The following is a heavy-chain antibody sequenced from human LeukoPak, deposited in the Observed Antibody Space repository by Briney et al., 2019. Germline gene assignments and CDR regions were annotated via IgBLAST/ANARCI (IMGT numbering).Heavy chain of an antibody. J-gene: IGHJ4*02. V-gene: IGHV4-59*01. Sequence: SETLSLTCTVSGGSISGYYWSWIRQPPGKGLEWIGYIYYSGSTNYNPSLKSRVTTSVDTSKNQFSLKLSSVTAADPAVYYCARVFDFWSGYYQGYYFDYWGQGTLVTVSS. D-gene: IGHD3-3*01. CDR1: GGSISGYY. CDR2: IYYSGST. CDR3: ARVFDFWSGYYQGYYFDY.